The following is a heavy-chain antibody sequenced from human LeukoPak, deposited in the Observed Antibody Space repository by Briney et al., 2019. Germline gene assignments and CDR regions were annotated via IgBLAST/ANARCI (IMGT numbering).Heavy chain of an antibody. D-gene: IGHD6-13*01. J-gene: IGHJ4*02. CDR1: GYTFTGYY. CDR2: INPNSGGT. V-gene: IGHV1-2*02. CDR3: ARAAHSATWYDRVFDY. Sequence: GASVKVSCKASGYTFTGYYMHWVRQAPGQGLEWMGWINPNSGGTNYAQKFQGRITMTRDTSISIAYMELSRLRADDTAVYYCARAAHSATWYDRVFDYWGQGTLVTVSS.